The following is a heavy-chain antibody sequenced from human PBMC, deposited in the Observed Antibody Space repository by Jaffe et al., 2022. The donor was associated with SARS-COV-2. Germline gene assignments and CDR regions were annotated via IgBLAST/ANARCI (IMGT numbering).Heavy chain of an antibody. CDR2: IYTSGST. CDR1: GGSISSGSYY. V-gene: IGHV4-61*02. CDR3: ARELNYYDSSGYIPPGGYGMDV. D-gene: IGHD3-22*01. Sequence: QVQLQESGPGLVKPSQTLSLTCTVSGGSISSGSYYWSWIRQPAGKGLEWIGRIYTSGSTNYNPSLKSRVTISVDTSKNQFSLKLSSVTAADTAVYYCARELNYYDSSGYIPPGGYGMDVWGQGTTVTVSS. J-gene: IGHJ6*02.